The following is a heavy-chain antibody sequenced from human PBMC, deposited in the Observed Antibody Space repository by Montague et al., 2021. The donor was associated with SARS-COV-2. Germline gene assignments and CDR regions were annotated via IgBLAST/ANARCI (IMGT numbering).Heavy chain of an antibody. CDR3: ARQRGTPTIAYYFDF. D-gene: IGHD1-14*01. J-gene: IGHJ4*01. CDR1: GGTISSYY. Sequence: SETLSLTCTVSGGTISSYYWSWVRQAPGKGLELIGFIYYSGTTDYNPSLNSRVTLSVDTSKNQFFLELRSVTPADTAFYYCARQRGTPTIAYYFDFWGHGTLVTVSS. V-gene: IGHV4-59*13. CDR2: IYYSGTT.